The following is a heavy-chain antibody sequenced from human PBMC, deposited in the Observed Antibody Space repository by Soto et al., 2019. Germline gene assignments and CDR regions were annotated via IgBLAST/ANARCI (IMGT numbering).Heavy chain of an antibody. Sequence: SETLSLTCSVSGGSITSGGYYWNWIRQHPGKGLEWIGYIYYGGITYYAPSLKSRITISVDTSKNQFSLKLSSATAADTAMYYCARGIWVRGSIGFNWFDPGGQGTLVTVSS. CDR2: IYYGGIT. V-gene: IGHV4-31*03. CDR3: ARGIWVRGSIGFNWFDP. CDR1: GGSITSGGYY. J-gene: IGHJ5*02. D-gene: IGHD3-10*01.